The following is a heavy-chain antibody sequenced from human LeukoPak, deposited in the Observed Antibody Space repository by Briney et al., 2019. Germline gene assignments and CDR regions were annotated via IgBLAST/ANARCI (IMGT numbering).Heavy chain of an antibody. V-gene: IGHV3-21*01. CDR1: GFTFSSYS. D-gene: IGHD3-10*01. CDR3: ARDLVWFGEPKGYYNYMDV. CDR2: ISSSSSYI. Sequence: GGSLRLSCAASGFTFSSYSMNWVRQAPGKGLEWVSSISSSSSYIYYADSVKGRFTISRDNAKNSLYLQMNTLGAEDTAVYYCARDLVWFGEPKGYYNYMDVWGKGTTVTVSS. J-gene: IGHJ6*03.